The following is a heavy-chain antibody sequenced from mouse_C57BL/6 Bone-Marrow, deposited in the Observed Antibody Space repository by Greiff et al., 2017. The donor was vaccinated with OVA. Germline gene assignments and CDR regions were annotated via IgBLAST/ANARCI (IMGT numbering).Heavy chain of an antibody. V-gene: IGHV1-54*01. D-gene: IGHD4-1*01. CDR2: INPGSGGT. Sequence: VKLMESGAELVRPGTSVKVSCKASGYAFTNYLIEWVKQRPGQGLEWIGVINPGSGGTNYNEKFKGKATLTADKSSSTAYMQLSSLTSEDSAVYFCALTGMRFAYWGQGTLVTVSA. J-gene: IGHJ3*01. CDR3: ALTGMRFAY. CDR1: GYAFTNYL.